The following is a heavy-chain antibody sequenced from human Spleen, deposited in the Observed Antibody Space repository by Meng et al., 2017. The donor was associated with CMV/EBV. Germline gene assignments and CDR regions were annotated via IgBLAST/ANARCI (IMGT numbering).Heavy chain of an antibody. V-gene: IGHV3-11*04. CDR3: AKDNGGRSDYFDY. CDR1: GFSLSDYY. D-gene: IGHD2-8*01. J-gene: IGHJ4*02. CDR2: ISVSGSSI. Sequence: ASGFSLSDYYMSWVRQAPGKGLEWISHISVSGSSIKYADSVKGRFSLSRDNAKNSLSLQMNSLRAEDTAIYYCAKDNGGRSDYFDYWGQGTLVTVSS.